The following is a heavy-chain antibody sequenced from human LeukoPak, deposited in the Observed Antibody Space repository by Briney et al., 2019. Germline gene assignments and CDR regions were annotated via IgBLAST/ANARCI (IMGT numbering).Heavy chain of an antibody. D-gene: IGHD3-22*01. CDR2: IYSGGST. CDR3: AREGEDYYDSSGYYFDY. J-gene: IGHJ4*02. V-gene: IGHV3-53*01. CDR1: GFTVSSNY. Sequence: GGSLRLSCAASGFTVSSNYMSWVRQAPGKGLEWVSVIYSGGSTYYADSVKGRFTISKDNSKNTLYLQMNSLRAEDTAVYYCAREGEDYYDSSGYYFDYWGQGTLVTVSS.